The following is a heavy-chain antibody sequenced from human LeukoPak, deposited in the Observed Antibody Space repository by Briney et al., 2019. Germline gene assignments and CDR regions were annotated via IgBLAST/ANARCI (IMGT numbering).Heavy chain of an antibody. V-gene: IGHV3-11*01. Sequence: GGSLRLSCAASGFTFSDYYMSWIRQAPGKGLEWVSYISSSGSTIYYADSVKGRFTISRDNAKNSLYLQMNSLRAEDTAVYFCARWDSSGCLDYWGQGTLVTVSS. CDR3: ARWDSSGCLDY. J-gene: IGHJ4*02. CDR1: GFTFSDYY. CDR2: ISSSGSTI. D-gene: IGHD3-22*01.